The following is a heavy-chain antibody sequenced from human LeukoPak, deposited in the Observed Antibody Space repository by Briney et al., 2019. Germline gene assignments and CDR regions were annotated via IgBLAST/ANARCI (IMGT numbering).Heavy chain of an antibody. Sequence: GGSLRLSCAASGFTFSSYSMNWVRQAPGKGLEWVAVISYNGSNKDYADSVKGRVTISRDNSKNTLYLQMNSLRAEDTAVYYCAKDADSSGYYRWTPDGYFDLWGRGTLVTVSS. V-gene: IGHV3-30*18. D-gene: IGHD3-22*01. CDR2: ISYNGSNK. CDR3: AKDADSSGYYRWTPDGYFDL. CDR1: GFTFSSYS. J-gene: IGHJ2*01.